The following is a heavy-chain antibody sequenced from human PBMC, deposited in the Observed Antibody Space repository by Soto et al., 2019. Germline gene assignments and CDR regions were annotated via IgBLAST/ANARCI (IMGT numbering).Heavy chain of an antibody. CDR3: ARGGSLWFGELSAYYYGMDV. D-gene: IGHD3-10*01. V-gene: IGHV1-2*04. CDR1: GYTFTGYY. CDR2: INPNSGGT. J-gene: IGHJ6*02. Sequence: GASVKVSCKASGYTFTGYYMHWVRQAPGQGLEWMGWINPNSGGTNYAQKFQGWVTMTRDTSISTAYMELSRLRSGDTAVYYCARGGSLWFGELSAYYYGMDVWGQGTTVTVSS.